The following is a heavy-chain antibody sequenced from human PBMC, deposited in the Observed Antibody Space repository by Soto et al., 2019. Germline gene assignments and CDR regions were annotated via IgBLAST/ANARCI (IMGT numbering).Heavy chain of an antibody. Sequence: GGSLRLSCAVSGFTFSNYGMHWVRQAPGKGLEWVAIISYDESNKYYADSVKGRFTISRDNSKNTLYLQMNSLRAEDTAVYYCAKEGGSDRTHCFDSWGHGTLVTVSS. CDR1: GFTFSNYG. D-gene: IGHD6-19*01. V-gene: IGHV3-30*18. J-gene: IGHJ5*01. CDR3: AKEGGSDRTHCFDS. CDR2: ISYDESNK.